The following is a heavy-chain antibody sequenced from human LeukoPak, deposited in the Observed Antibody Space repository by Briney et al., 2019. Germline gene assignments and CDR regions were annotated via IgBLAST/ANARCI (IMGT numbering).Heavy chain of an antibody. CDR1: GFTFSNFA. V-gene: IGHV3-23*01. Sequence: PGGSLRLSCAASGFTFSNFAMSWVRQAPGKGLEWVSVISGSGGTTYYADSVKGRFTFSRDNSKNTLYLQMNSLRAEDTAVYYCASDSSGWTHNWFDPWGQGTLVTVSS. CDR3: ASDSSGWTHNWFDP. D-gene: IGHD6-19*01. J-gene: IGHJ5*02. CDR2: ISGSGGTT.